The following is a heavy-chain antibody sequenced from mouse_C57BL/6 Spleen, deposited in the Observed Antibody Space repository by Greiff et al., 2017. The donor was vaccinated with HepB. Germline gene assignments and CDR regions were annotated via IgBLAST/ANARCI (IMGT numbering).Heavy chain of an antibody. CDR2: IDPSDSYT. V-gene: IGHV1-59*01. D-gene: IGHD1-1*01. CDR1: GYTFTSYW. CDR3: ARGPPITTVVAGGYFYY. J-gene: IGHJ2*01. Sequence: VQLQQPGAELVRPGTSVKLSCKASGYTFTSYWMHWVKQRPGQGLEWIGVIDPSDSYTNYNQKFKGKATLTVDTSSSTAYMQLSSLTSEDSAVYYCARGPPITTVVAGGYFYYWGQGTTLTVSS.